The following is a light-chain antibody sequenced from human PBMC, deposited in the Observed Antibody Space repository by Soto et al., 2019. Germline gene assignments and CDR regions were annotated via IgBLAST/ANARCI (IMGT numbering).Light chain of an antibody. CDR2: AAS. CDR3: QKYSSARGG. Sequence: IQMTQSPSSLSASVGDRVTITCRASQGISSYLAWYQQKPGKVPKLLIYAASTLQSGVPSRFSGSGSGTDFTLTITSLQPEDVATYYCQKYSSARGGFGQGTKVDIK. V-gene: IGKV1-27*01. CDR1: QGISSY. J-gene: IGKJ1*01.